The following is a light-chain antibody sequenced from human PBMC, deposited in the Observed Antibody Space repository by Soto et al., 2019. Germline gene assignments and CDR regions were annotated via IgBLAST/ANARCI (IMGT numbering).Light chain of an antibody. Sequence: QPVLTQPASVSGSPGQSITISCTGSSSDVGNYKYVSWYQQHPGKAPKLIIYEVSNRPSGVSNRFSGSKSGNTASLTLSGLQAEDEAEYYCTSFSNSTYVFGTGTKVTVL. CDR1: SSDVGNYKY. CDR3: TSFSNSTYV. CDR2: EVS. J-gene: IGLJ1*01. V-gene: IGLV2-14*01.